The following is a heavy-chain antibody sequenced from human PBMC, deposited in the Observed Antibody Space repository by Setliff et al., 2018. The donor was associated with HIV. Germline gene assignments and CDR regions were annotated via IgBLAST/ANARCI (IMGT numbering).Heavy chain of an antibody. CDR3: ARGLKGHYFDTSGYYNNWFDP. Sequence: TLSLTCSVSGGSISGYYWNWIRQPPGKGLEWIGCIYYSGRTTYNSSLKSRVTISLDTSKKQFSLKLNSVTAADTAVYYCARGLKGHYFDTSGYYNNWFDPWGQGTLVTVSS. D-gene: IGHD3-22*01. V-gene: IGHV4-59*01. CDR1: GGSISGYY. CDR2: IYYSGRT. J-gene: IGHJ5*02.